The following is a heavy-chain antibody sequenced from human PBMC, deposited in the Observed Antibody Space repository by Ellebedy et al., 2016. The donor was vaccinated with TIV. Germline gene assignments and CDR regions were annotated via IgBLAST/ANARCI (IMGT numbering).Heavy chain of an antibody. CDR3: AGSSSGYSSSWFDP. CDR1: GYTVTSYS. CDR2: INTGDGNT. Sequence: ASVKVSCXASGYTVTSYSMHWVRQAPGQRLEWMGWINTGDGNTKYSQKFQGRVTITRDTSASTAYLELSSLRSEDTAVYYCAGSSSGYSSSWFDPWGQGTLVTVSS. V-gene: IGHV1-3*04. J-gene: IGHJ5*02. D-gene: IGHD3-22*01.